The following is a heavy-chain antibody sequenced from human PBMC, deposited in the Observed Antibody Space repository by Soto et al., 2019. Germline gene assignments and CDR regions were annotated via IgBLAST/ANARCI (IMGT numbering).Heavy chain of an antibody. CDR3: ARDLLLYYYGSGSYYNSNLN. Sequence: GGSLRLSCAASGFTFSSYSMNWVRQAPGKGLEWVSSISSSSSYIYYADSVKGRFTISRDNAKNSLYLQMNSLRAEDTAVYYCARDLLLYYYGSGSYYNSNLNWGQGTLVTVSS. D-gene: IGHD3-10*01. CDR1: GFTFSSYS. CDR2: ISSSSSYI. V-gene: IGHV3-21*01. J-gene: IGHJ4*02.